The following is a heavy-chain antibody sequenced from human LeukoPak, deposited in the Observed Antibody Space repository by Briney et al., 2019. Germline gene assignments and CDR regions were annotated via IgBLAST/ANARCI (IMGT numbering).Heavy chain of an antibody. J-gene: IGHJ4*02. V-gene: IGHV3-23*01. Sequence: AGGSLRLSCAASGFTFSSYGMSWVRQAPGKGLEWVSAISGSGGSTYYADSVKGRFTISRDNSKNTLYLQMNSLRAEDTAVYYCARDAPRDSSGYYDYWGQGTLVTVSS. CDR2: ISGSGGST. D-gene: IGHD3-22*01. CDR3: ARDAPRDSSGYYDY. CDR1: GFTFSSYG.